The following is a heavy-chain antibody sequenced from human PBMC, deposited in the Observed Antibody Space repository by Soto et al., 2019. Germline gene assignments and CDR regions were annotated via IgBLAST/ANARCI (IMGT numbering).Heavy chain of an antibody. CDR1: GGSISSSNW. CDR3: ARDRRYSSGWYLIGWFDP. Sequence: PSETLSLTCAVSGGSISSSNWWSWVRQPPGKGLEWIGEIYHSGSTNYNPSLKSRVTISVDKSKNQFSLKLSSVTAADTAVYYCARDRRYSSGWYLIGWFDPWGQGTLVNVS. D-gene: IGHD6-19*01. J-gene: IGHJ5*02. V-gene: IGHV4-4*02. CDR2: IYHSGST.